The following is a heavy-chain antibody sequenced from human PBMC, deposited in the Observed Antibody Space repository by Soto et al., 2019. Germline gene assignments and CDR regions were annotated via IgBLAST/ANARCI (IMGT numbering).Heavy chain of an antibody. J-gene: IGHJ4*02. CDR2: ISYDGGNK. CDR3: AKEVRDIVVVVAAAVYYFDY. CDR1: GFTFSSYG. Sequence: GGSLRLSCAASGFTFSSYGMHWVRQAPGKGLEWVAVISYDGGNKYYADSVKGRFTISRDNSKNTLYLQMNSLRAEDTAVYYCAKEVRDIVVVVAAAVYYFDYWGQGT. D-gene: IGHD2-15*01. V-gene: IGHV3-30*18.